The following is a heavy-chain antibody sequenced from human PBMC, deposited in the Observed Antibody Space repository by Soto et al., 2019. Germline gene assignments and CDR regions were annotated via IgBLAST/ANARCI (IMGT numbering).Heavy chain of an antibody. V-gene: IGHV3-23*01. CDR1: GCYFPDYD. CDR3: AKEGRLRSPAGDYFDS. CDR2: VGRFGNT. D-gene: IGHD3-10*01. J-gene: IGHJ4*02. Sequence: LRLSCEGSGCYFPDYDMNWVRQTPGKGLEWVAAVGRFGNTYYRDSVRGRFTISRDDSRNTVYLQMNRLRVEDTAVYFCAKEGRLRSPAGDYFDSWAQGSLVTVSS.